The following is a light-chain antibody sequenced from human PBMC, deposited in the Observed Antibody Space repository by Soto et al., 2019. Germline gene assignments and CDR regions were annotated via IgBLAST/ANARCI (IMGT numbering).Light chain of an antibody. J-gene: IGKJ2*01. V-gene: IGKV3-20*01. CDR1: QSVSSSY. Sequence: EIVLTQSPGTLSLSPGERATLSCRASQSVSSSYLAWYQQKPGQAPRLLIYGASSRATGIPDRFSGSGSGTDFTLTISRLEPEDCAVYYFQQYGSSPYTFGQGTKLEIK. CDR3: QQYGSSPYT. CDR2: GAS.